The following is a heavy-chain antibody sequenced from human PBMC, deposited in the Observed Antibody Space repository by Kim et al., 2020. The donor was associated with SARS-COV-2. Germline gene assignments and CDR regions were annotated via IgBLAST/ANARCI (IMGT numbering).Heavy chain of an antibody. D-gene: IGHD5-18*01. V-gene: IGHV4-38-2*02. Sequence: SETLSLTCTVSGYSISSGYYWGWIRQPPGKGLEWIGSIYHSGSTYYNPSLKSRVTISVDTSKNQFSLKLSSVTAADTAVYYCARDEIVDTAMANFDYWG. CDR1: GYSISSGYY. J-gene: IGHJ4*01. CDR2: IYHSGST. CDR3: ARDEIVDTAMANFDY.